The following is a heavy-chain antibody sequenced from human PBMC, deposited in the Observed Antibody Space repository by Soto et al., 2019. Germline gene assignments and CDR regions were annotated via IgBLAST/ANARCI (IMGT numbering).Heavy chain of an antibody. Sequence: QFQLVQSGAEVKKPGASVTVACKASGYTFTSPGISWVRPSPVQGLAWMGWISAYNGNTNYAQKLQGRVTMTTDTSTSTAYMELRSLRSDDTAVYYCARATLLGDCSCGSCYSYYYYGMDVWGQGTPVTVSS. D-gene: IGHD2-15*01. CDR3: ARATLLGDCSCGSCYSYYYYGMDV. V-gene: IGHV1-18*01. CDR2: ISAYNGNT. CDR1: GYTFTSPG. J-gene: IGHJ6*02.